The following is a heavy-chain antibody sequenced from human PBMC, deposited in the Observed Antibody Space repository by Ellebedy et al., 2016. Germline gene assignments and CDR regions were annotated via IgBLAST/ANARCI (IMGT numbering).Heavy chain of an antibody. CDR2: IYSGGNT. CDR3: ARGPDIPAMYYFDY. J-gene: IGHJ4*02. V-gene: IGHV3-53*01. D-gene: IGHD6-25*01. CDR1: GFIVSSNH. Sequence: GESLKISXAAAGFIVSSNHMSWVRQAPGKGLEWVSVIYSGGNTYNADSVRGRFAISRDNSKNTLYLQMNSLRAEDTAVYYCARGPDIPAMYYFDYWGQGTLVTVSS.